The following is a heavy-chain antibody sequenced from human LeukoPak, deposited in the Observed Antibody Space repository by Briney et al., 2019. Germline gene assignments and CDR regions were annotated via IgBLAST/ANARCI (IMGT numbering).Heavy chain of an antibody. V-gene: IGHV4-34*01. CDR3: ARGGRGRVPAAHMDV. CDR2: INHSGST. CDR1: GGSFSGYH. D-gene: IGHD2-2*01. Sequence: SETLSLTCAVYGGSFSGYHWSWIRQPPGKGLEWIGEINHSGSTNYNPSLKSRVTISVDTSKNQFSLKLSSVTAADTAVYYCARGGRGRVPAAHMDVWGKGTTVTVSS. J-gene: IGHJ6*03.